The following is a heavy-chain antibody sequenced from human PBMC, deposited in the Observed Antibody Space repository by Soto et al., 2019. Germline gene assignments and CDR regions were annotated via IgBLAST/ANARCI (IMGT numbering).Heavy chain of an antibody. Sequence: EVQLLESGGGLVQPGGSLRLSCAASGFTFSSYAMSWVRQAPGKGLEWVSAISSSGGSTYYADSVKGRFTISRDNSKNTLYLQMNSLRAEDTSVYYCAKDLGGYSGYAFDYWGQGTLVTVSS. J-gene: IGHJ4*02. V-gene: IGHV3-23*01. D-gene: IGHD5-12*01. CDR3: AKDLGGYSGYAFDY. CDR2: ISSSGGST. CDR1: GFTFSSYA.